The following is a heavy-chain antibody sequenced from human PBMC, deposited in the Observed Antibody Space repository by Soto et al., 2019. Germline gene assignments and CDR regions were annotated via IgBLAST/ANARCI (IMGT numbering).Heavy chain of an antibody. Sequence: SETLSLTCTVSGGSISSSSYYWGWIRQPPGKGLEWIGSIYYSGSTYYNPSLKSRVTISVDTSKNQFSLKLSSVTAADTAVYYCARHGSGSSHYFYYGMDVWGQGTTVTVSS. J-gene: IGHJ6*02. CDR3: ARHGSGSSHYFYYGMDV. CDR1: GGSISSSSYY. V-gene: IGHV4-39*01. D-gene: IGHD3-10*01. CDR2: IYYSGST.